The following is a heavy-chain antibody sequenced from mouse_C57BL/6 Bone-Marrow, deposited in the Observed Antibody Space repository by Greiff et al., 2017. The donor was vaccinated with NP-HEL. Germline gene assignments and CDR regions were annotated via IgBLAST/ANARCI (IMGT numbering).Heavy chain of an antibody. CDR1: GFTFSSYG. V-gene: IGHV5-6*01. Sequence: EVMLVESGGDLVKPGGSLKLSCAASGFTFSSYGMSWVRQTPDKRLEWVATISSGGSYTYYPDSVKGRFTISRDNAKNTLYLQMSSLKSEDTAMYYCARDGNYLDYWGQGTTLTVSS. CDR3: ARDGNYLDY. J-gene: IGHJ2*01. D-gene: IGHD2-1*01. CDR2: ISSGGSYT.